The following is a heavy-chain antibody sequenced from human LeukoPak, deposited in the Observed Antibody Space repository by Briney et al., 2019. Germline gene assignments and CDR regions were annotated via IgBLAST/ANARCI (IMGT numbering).Heavy chain of an antibody. J-gene: IGHJ4*02. CDR2: IYYSGST. CDR1: GGSISSYY. D-gene: IGHD6-19*01. CDR3: ATLGTSGWYYFDY. Sequence: SETLSLTCTVSGGSISSYYWSWIRQPPGKGLEWIGYIYYSGSTNYNPSLKSRVTISVDTSKNQFSLKLSSVTAADTAMYYCATLGTSGWYYFDYWGQGTLVTVSS. V-gene: IGHV4-59*01.